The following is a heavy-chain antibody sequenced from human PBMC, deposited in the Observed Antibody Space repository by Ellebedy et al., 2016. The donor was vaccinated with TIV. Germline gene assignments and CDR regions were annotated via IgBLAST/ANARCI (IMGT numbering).Heavy chain of an antibody. Sequence: GESLKISXAASGFTFSSYWMSWVRQAPGKGLEWVANIKEDGGEQYYVDSVKGRFTISRDNAKNSLYLQMNSLRAEDTAVYYCARGGRGVWCSSTKCYVYWGQGTLVTVSS. CDR3: ARGGRGVWCSSTKCYVY. CDR1: GFTFSSYW. CDR2: IKEDGGEQ. D-gene: IGHD2-2*01. J-gene: IGHJ4*02. V-gene: IGHV3-7*03.